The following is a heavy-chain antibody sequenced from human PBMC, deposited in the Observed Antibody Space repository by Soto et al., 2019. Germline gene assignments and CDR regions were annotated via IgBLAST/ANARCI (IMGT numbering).Heavy chain of an antibody. J-gene: IGHJ5*02. Sequence: EVQLLESGGGFVQPGGSLRLSCAASGFTFSNYAMSWVRQAPGKGLEWVSAITAYGDSTHYADSVKGRFTISRDPPQNTLYLQMDSLRAEDTAVYYGAKIPLWYDSDCYPPPVFDPWGQGTLVTVSS. V-gene: IGHV3-23*01. D-gene: IGHD2-21*02. CDR3: AKIPLWYDSDCYPPPVFDP. CDR2: ITAYGDST. CDR1: GFTFSNYA.